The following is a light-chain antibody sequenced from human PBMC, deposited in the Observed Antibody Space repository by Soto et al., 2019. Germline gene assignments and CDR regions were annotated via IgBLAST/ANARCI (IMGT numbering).Light chain of an antibody. CDR3: QQHNGWPLT. CDR1: HNVGYD. CDR2: DAF. Sequence: EVVLTQSPATLSLSPGERAILSCRASHNVGYDLAWYQQRPGQAPRLLISDAFNRATGIPARFSGSGSGTDGALTIRSLEPEDFAVYDCQQHNGWPLTFGGGTKVEI. J-gene: IGKJ4*01. V-gene: IGKV3-11*01.